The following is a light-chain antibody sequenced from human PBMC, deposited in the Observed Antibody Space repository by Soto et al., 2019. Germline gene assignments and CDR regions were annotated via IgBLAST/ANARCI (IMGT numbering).Light chain of an antibody. V-gene: IGKV3-20*01. J-gene: IGKJ1*01. CDR1: QSVSNNY. CDR2: GAS. Sequence: EIVMTQSPATLSMSPGERATLSCRASQSVSNNYLAWYQQKPGQAPRLLIYGASNRATGIPDRFSGSGSGTDFTLTISRLAPEDFAVYYCQQYGSSGTFGQGTKVDIK. CDR3: QQYGSSGT.